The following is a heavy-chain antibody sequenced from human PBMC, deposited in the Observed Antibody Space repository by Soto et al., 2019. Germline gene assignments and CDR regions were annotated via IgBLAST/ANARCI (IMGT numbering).Heavy chain of an antibody. CDR3: AGDNPKWSSSCPNFDY. J-gene: IGHJ4*02. CDR2: IIPIVGTA. D-gene: IGHD6-13*01. Sequence: QVQLVQSGAEVKKPGSSVKVSCKASGGTFSSYAISWVRKAPGQGLEWMGGIIPIVGTANYAQKFQGRVTITADESTSTAYMELSSVRSDDTAVYYCAGDNPKWSSSCPNFDYWGQGTLVTVSS. CDR1: GGTFSSYA. V-gene: IGHV1-69*12.